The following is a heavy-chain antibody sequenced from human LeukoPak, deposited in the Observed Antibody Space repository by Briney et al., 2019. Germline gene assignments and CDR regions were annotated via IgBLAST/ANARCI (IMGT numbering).Heavy chain of an antibody. Sequence: PGGSLRLSCAASGFTFSSYSMNWVRQASGKGLEWVGRIRTKANNYATVYAASVKGRFTISRDDSKNTAYLQMNSLKTEDTAVYYCTSGLSVRRSNNMPVDYWGQGTLVTVSS. V-gene: IGHV3-73*01. J-gene: IGHJ4*02. CDR3: TSGLSVRRSNNMPVDY. CDR1: GFTFSSYS. D-gene: IGHD2-2*01. CDR2: IRTKANNYAT.